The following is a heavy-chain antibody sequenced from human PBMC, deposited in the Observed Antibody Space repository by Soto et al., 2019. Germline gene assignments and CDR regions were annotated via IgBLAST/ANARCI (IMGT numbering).Heavy chain of an antibody. V-gene: IGHV4-31*03. CDR2: IYYSGST. CDR1: GGSISSGGYY. Sequence: PSETLSLTCTVSGGSISSGGYYWSWIRQHPGKGLEWIGYIYYSGSTYYNPSLKSRVTISVDTSKNQFSLKLSSVTAADTAVYYCAREGSYCSSTSCYTTYFDYWGQGTLVTVTS. CDR3: AREGSYCSSTSCYTTYFDY. D-gene: IGHD2-2*02. J-gene: IGHJ4*02.